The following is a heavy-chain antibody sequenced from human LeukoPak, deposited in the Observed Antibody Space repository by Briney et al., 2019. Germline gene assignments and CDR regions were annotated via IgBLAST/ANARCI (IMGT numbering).Heavy chain of an antibody. D-gene: IGHD3-22*01. Sequence: SQTLFLTCTVSGGSISSGGYYWSWIRQHPGKGLEWIGYIYYSGSTYYNPSLKGRVTISVDTSKNQFSLKLSSVTAADTAVYYCASYYYDSSGYLRSGAFDIWGQGAMVTVSS. J-gene: IGHJ3*02. V-gene: IGHV4-31*03. CDR3: ASYYYDSSGYLRSGAFDI. CDR2: IYYSGST. CDR1: GGSISSGGYY.